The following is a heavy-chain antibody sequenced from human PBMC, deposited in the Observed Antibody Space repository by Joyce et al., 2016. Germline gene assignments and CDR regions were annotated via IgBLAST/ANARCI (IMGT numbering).Heavy chain of an antibody. CDR3: ASRIYCSGGSCFGGDAFDI. J-gene: IGHJ3*02. D-gene: IGHD2-15*01. CDR1: GASISSYY. V-gene: IGHV4-59*01. Sequence: QVQLQESGPGLVKPSETLSLTCTVSGASISSYYWSWIRQPPGKELEWIGYMYYSGTTNYNPSLKSRVTKSVNTSKNQFSLKLNSVTAADTAVYYCASRIYCSGGSCFGGDAFDIWGQGTMVTVSS. CDR2: MYYSGTT.